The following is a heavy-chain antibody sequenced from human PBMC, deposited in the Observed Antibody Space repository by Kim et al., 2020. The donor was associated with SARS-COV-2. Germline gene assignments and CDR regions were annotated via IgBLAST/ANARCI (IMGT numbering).Heavy chain of an antibody. Sequence: TLSLTCTVSGGSISSGGYYWSWIRQHPGKGLEWIGYIYYSGSTYYNPSLKSRVTISVDTSKNQFSLKLSSVTAADTAVYYCARAEGYYDSSGWSSDYWGQGTLVTVSS. CDR1: GGSISSGGYY. CDR3: ARAEGYYDSSGWSSDY. CDR2: IYYSGST. J-gene: IGHJ4*02. V-gene: IGHV4-31*03. D-gene: IGHD3-22*01.